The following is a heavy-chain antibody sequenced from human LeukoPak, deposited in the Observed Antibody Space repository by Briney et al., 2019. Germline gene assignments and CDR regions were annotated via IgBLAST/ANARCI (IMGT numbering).Heavy chain of an antibody. CDR2: ISAYNGNT. V-gene: IGHV1-18*01. D-gene: IGHD3-3*01. Sequence: ASVKVSCKASGYTFTSYGISWVRQAPGQGLEWMGWISAYNGNTNYAQKLQGRVTMTTDTSTSTAYMELRSLRSDDTAVYYCAINFWSGYHNDAFDIWGQGTMVTVSS. CDR1: GYTFTSYG. CDR3: AINFWSGYHNDAFDI. J-gene: IGHJ3*02.